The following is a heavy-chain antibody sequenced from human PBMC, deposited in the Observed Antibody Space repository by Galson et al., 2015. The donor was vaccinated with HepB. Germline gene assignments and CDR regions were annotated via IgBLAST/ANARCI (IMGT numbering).Heavy chain of an antibody. Sequence: SLRLSCAASGFTFTSYSMNWVRQAPGKGLEWVSYITSGNSIKYGDSLKGRFTISRDNAKSSLYLQMTSLRAEDTGVYYCTRDRFELADRGKIMDFWGQGTLVTVSS. CDR2: ITSGNSI. CDR1: GFTFTSYS. CDR3: TRDRFELADRGKIMDF. D-gene: IGHD6-13*01. J-gene: IGHJ4*02. V-gene: IGHV3-48*04.